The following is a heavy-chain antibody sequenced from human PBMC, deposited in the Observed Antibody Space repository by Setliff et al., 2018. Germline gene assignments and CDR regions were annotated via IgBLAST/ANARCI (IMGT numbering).Heavy chain of an antibody. D-gene: IGHD6-19*01. V-gene: IGHV4-4*07. CDR3: AREQWLDPPGYYYMYG. J-gene: IGHJ6*03. Sequence: PSETLSLTCTVSGGSISSYYWSWIRQPAGKGLEWIGRIYTSGSTNYNPSLKSRVTMSVDTSKNQFSLKLNSVTAADMAVYYCAREQWLDPPGYYYMYGWAKGTTVTVSS. CDR1: GGSISSYY. CDR2: IYTSGST.